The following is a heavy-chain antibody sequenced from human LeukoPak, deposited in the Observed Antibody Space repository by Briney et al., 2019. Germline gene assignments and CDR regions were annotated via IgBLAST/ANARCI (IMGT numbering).Heavy chain of an antibody. J-gene: IGHJ3*02. Sequence: TGGSLRLSCPASGFTFSSYAMSWVRQAPGKGLEWVSSISDSGSGTYYADSVKGRFTISRDNSKNTLYLQMNSLRAEDTAVYYCAKRTDTSGNRGGALDIWGQGTMVAVSS. V-gene: IGHV3-23*01. CDR2: ISDSGSGT. CDR3: AKRTDTSGNRGGALDI. CDR1: GFTFSSYA. D-gene: IGHD3-22*01.